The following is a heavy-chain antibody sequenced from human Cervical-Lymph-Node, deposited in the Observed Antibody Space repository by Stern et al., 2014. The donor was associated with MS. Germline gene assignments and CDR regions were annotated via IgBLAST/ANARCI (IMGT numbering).Heavy chain of an antibody. CDR1: GYSFTSYW. V-gene: IGHV5-51*03. J-gene: IGHJ4*02. Sequence: VQLVESGAEVKKPGESLKISCKGSGYSFTSYWIGWVRQMPGKGLEWMGIIYPGDSDTRYSPSFQGQVTISADKSISTAYLQWSSLKASDTAMYYCARAGPYYDSSGYYSDYWGQGTLVTVSS. CDR3: ARAGPYYDSSGYYSDY. D-gene: IGHD3-22*01. CDR2: IYPGDSDT.